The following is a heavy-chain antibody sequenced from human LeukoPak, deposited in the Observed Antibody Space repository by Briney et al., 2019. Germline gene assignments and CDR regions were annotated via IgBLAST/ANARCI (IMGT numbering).Heavy chain of an antibody. V-gene: IGHV3-30*02. D-gene: IGHD6-19*01. J-gene: IGHJ4*02. Sequence: GGSLRLSCAASGFTFSSYGMHWVRQAPGKGLEWVAVIWYDGSNKYYADSVKGRFTISRDNSKNTLYLQMNSLRAGDTAVYYCAKLAAPYSSGWYDDYWGQGTLVTVSS. CDR1: GFTFSSYG. CDR2: IWYDGSNK. CDR3: AKLAAPYSSGWYDDY.